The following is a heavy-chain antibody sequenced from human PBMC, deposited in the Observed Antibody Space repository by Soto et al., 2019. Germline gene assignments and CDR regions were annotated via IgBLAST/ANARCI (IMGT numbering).Heavy chain of an antibody. V-gene: IGHV1-2*04. J-gene: IGHJ3*02. CDR1: GYTFTGYY. CDR2: INPNSGST. Sequence: ASVKVSCKDSGYTFTGYYMHWVRQAPGQGLEWMGWINPNSGSTNYAQKFQGWVTMTRDTSISTAYMELSRLRSDDTAVYYCARAGGLIVVVPAADAFDIWGQGTMVTVSS. CDR3: ARAGGLIVVVPAADAFDI. D-gene: IGHD2-2*01.